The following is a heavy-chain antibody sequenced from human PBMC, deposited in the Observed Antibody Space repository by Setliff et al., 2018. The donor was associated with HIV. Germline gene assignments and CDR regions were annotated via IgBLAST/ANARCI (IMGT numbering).Heavy chain of an antibody. CDR2: IYTRGST. CDR3: TRRKYYGSGIYYGYYYYMDV. V-gene: IGHV4-4*07. D-gene: IGHD3-10*01. CDR1: GGSVSSFY. J-gene: IGHJ6*03. Sequence: SETLSLTCTVSGGSVSSFYWSWIRQPAEKGLEWIGRIYTRGSTNSNPSLKGRVTMSVDTSKNHFSLKLSSVTAADTAIYYCTRRKYYGSGIYYGYYYYMDVWDKGTTVTVSS.